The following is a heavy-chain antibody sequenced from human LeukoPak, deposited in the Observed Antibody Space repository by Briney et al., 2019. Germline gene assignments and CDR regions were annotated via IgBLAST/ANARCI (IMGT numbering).Heavy chain of an antibody. Sequence: SETLSLTCAVYGGSFSGYYWSWIRQPPGKGLEWIREINHSGSTNYNPSLKSRVTISVDTSKNQFSLKLSSVTAADTAVYYCARASGRGPYGMDVWGQGTTVTVSS. V-gene: IGHV4-34*01. CDR1: GGSFSGYY. CDR2: INHSGST. CDR3: ARASGRGPYGMDV. J-gene: IGHJ6*02. D-gene: IGHD3-10*01.